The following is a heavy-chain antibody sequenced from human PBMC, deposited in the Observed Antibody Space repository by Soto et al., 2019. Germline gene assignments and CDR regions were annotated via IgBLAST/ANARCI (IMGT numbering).Heavy chain of an antibody. CDR3: ARGGKYCTNGVCSFSGMDV. J-gene: IGHJ6*02. CDR1: GYTFTSYG. D-gene: IGHD2-8*01. CDR2: ISAYNGNT. Sequence: QVQLVQSGAEVKKPGASVKVSCKASGYTFTSYGISWVRQAPGQGLEWMGWISAYNGNTNYAQKFQGRVTXTXDXPTSTAYMERRSLRSDDTAVYYCARGGKYCTNGVCSFSGMDVWGQGTTVTVSS. V-gene: IGHV1-18*01.